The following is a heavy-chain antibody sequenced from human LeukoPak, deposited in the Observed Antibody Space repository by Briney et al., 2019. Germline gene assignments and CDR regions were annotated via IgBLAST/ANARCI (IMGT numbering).Heavy chain of an antibody. J-gene: IGHJ3*02. CDR2: ISYDGSNK. V-gene: IGHV3-30*04. CDR1: GFTFSSYA. Sequence: GGSLRLSCAASGFTFSSYAMHGVRQAPGKGRERWAVISYDGSNKYYADSVKGRFTISRDNSQNTLYLQMNRLRAEDTALYYCAKSRLSGINDAFDIWGQGTMVTVSS. D-gene: IGHD3-3*01. CDR3: AKSRLSGINDAFDI.